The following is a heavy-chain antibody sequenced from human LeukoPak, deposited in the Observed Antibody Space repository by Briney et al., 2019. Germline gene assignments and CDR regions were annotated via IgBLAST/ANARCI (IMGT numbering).Heavy chain of an antibody. CDR3: ATGDTYLDY. CDR1: GSSIIPYY. J-gene: IGHJ4*02. Sequence: PSETLSLTCTVSGSSIIPYYCTWIRQPPGKGLEWIGYIYYSGSTNFNPSLKSRATMSVDTSKNQFSLQLSSVTAADTAMYYCATGDTYLDYWGQGTMVTVSS. CDR2: IYYSGST. D-gene: IGHD1-1*01. V-gene: IGHV4-59*08.